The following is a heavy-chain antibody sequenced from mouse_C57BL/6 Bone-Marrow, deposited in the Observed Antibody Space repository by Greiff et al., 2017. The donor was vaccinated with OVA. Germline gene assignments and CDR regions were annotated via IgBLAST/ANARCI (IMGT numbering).Heavy chain of an antibody. D-gene: IGHD1-1*02. CDR1: GYSFTGYS. CDR2: IYPYNGVS. J-gene: IGHJ2*01. Sequence: EVQLKESGPELVKPGASVKLSCKASGYSFTGYSMHWVKQSPGNILDWIGYIYPYNGVSSYNQKFKGKATLTVDKSSSTAYMELRSLTSEDSAVYYCAIWSYYFDYWGQGTTLTVSS. V-gene: IGHV1-31*01. CDR3: AIWSYYFDY.